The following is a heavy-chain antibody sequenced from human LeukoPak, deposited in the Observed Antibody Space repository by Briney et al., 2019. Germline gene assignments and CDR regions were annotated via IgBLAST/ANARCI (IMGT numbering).Heavy chain of an antibody. J-gene: IGHJ4*02. CDR2: MNPNSGIT. CDR1: GYTFTSYD. V-gene: IGHV1-8*03. CDR3: ARGLRRGVGATYGY. D-gene: IGHD1-26*01. Sequence: ASVKVSCKASGYTFTSYDINWVRQATGQGLEWMGWMNPNSGITGYAQKFQGRVTITRNTSISTAYMELSSLRSEDTAVYYCARGLRRGVGATYGYWGQGTLVTVSS.